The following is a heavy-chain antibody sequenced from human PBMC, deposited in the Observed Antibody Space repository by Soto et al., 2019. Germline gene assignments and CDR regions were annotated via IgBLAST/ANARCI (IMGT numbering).Heavy chain of an antibody. D-gene: IGHD1-1*01. CDR3: ARGSGIVALPGELEDVKYDY. CDR1: GQSFSGHS. Sequence: QVQLQQWGAGPVKPSETLSLSCAVYGQSFSGHSWAWIRQPPGKGLEWIGEINESGSTYYNPSLKSRVAISTDTSKNQFSLKLSSVSAADTAAYFCARGSGIVALPGELEDVKYDYWGQGTLVNVSS. CDR2: INESGST. V-gene: IGHV4-34*01. J-gene: IGHJ4*02.